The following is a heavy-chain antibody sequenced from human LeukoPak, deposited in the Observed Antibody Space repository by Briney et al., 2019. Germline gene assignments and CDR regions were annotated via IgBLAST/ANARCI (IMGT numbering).Heavy chain of an antibody. V-gene: IGHV1-2*06. CDR1: GYTFTGYY. J-gene: IGHJ6*02. CDR3: ARRSYAPQYYYYGMDV. Sequence: GASVKVSCKASGYTFTGYYMHWVRQAPGQGLEWMGRINPNSGGTNYAQKFQGRVTMTRDTSISTAYMELSRLRSEDTAVYYCARRSYAPQYYYYGMDVWGQGTTVTVSS. CDR2: INPNSGGT. D-gene: IGHD2-2*01.